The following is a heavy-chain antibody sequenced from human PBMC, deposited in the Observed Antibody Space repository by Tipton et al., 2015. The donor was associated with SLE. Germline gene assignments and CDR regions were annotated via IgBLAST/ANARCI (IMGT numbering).Heavy chain of an antibody. CDR1: GGSFSGYY. Sequence: TLSLTCAVYGGSFSGYYWSWIRQPPGKGLEWIGEINHSGSTNYNTSLKSRVTISVDTSKNQFSLKLSSVTAADTAVYYCAREALTTGTTGWFDPWGQRTLVTVSS. D-gene: IGHD1-1*01. V-gene: IGHV4-34*01. CDR2: INHSGST. J-gene: IGHJ5*02. CDR3: AREALTTGTTGWFDP.